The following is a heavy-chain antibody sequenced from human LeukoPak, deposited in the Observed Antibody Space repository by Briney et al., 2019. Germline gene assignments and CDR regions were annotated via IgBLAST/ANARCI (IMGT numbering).Heavy chain of an antibody. D-gene: IGHD2-15*01. Sequence: GGSLRLSCAASGFTVSRNYMSWVRQAPGKGLEWVSVIYSGGDTYYADSVKGRFTISRDNSKNTLYLQMKRLRAEDTAVHYCARDLCGGGSCYPDVFDIWGQGTMVTVSS. CDR3: ARDLCGGGSCYPDVFDI. CDR1: GFTVSRNY. J-gene: IGHJ3*02. V-gene: IGHV3-66*01. CDR2: IYSGGDT.